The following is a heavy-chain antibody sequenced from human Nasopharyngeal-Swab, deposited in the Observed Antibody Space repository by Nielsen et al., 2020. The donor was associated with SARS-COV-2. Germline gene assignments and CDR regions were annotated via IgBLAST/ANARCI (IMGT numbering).Heavy chain of an antibody. D-gene: IGHD5-24*01. CDR2: IYYSGST. Sequence: GSLRLSCTVSGGSISSSSYYWGWIRQPPGKGLEWIGSIYYSGSTYYNPSLKSRVTVSVDTSKNQFSLKLSSVTAADTAVYYCARLVEMATFFDYWGQGTLVTVSS. J-gene: IGHJ4*02. CDR1: GGSISSSSYY. V-gene: IGHV4-39*01. CDR3: ARLVEMATFFDY.